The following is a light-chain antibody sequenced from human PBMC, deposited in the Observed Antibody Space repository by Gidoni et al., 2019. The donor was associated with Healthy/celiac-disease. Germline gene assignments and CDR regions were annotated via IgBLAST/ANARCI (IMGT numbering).Light chain of an antibody. CDR1: QSLLHSNGYNY. V-gene: IGKV2-28*01. Sequence: DIVMTQSPLSLPVTPGEPASISCRSSQSLLHSNGYNYLDWYLQKPGQSPQLLIYLGSNRASGVPDRFSGSGSGTDFTRKSSRVEAEDVGVYYCMQALQTPYTLGQGTKLEIK. CDR2: LGS. J-gene: IGKJ2*01. CDR3: MQALQTPYT.